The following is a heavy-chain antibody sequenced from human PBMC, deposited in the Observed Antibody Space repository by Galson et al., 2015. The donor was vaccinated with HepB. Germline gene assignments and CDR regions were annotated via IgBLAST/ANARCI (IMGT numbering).Heavy chain of an antibody. CDR2: IRSKASNYAT. J-gene: IGHJ4*02. CDR3: IRMADLSGYSSS. V-gene: IGHV3-73*01. Sequence: SLRLSCAVSGFTFSGSAIHWVRQTSGKGLEWVGRIRSKASNYATAYSASVKGRFTIFRDDSKNTAYLHMKSLKTEDTAVYYCIRMADLSGYSSSWGQGTLVTVSS. CDR1: GFTFSGSA. D-gene: IGHD6-13*01.